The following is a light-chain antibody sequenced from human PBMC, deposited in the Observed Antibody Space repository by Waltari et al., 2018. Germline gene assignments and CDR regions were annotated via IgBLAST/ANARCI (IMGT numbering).Light chain of an antibody. Sequence: ITCRASQSISSWLAWYRQKPGKAPKLLIYKASSLESGVPSRFSGSGSGTEFTLTISSLQPDDFATYYCQQYNSYWTFGQGTKVEIK. CDR2: KAS. J-gene: IGKJ1*01. CDR3: QQYNSYWT. V-gene: IGKV1-5*03. CDR1: QSISSW.